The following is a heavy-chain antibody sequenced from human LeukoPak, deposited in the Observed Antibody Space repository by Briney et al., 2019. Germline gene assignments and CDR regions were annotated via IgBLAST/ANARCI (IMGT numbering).Heavy chain of an antibody. CDR3: ARAPQLWINAFDF. V-gene: IGHV4-30-4*08. D-gene: IGHD1-1*01. CDR1: GGSINSGDSY. J-gene: IGHJ3*01. CDR2: IYYSGNT. Sequence: SQTLSLTCTVSGGSINSGDSYWTWIRQPPGKGLQWLGYIYYSGNTYYNPSLKSRVIISVDTSKNQFSLKLSSVTAADTAVYYCARAPQLWINAFDFWGQGTMVTVSS.